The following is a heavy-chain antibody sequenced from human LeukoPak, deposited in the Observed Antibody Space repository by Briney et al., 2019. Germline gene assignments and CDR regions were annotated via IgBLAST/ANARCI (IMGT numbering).Heavy chain of an antibody. D-gene: IGHD1-1*01. CDR2: ISSSSTI. CDR1: GFTFTNYA. CDR3: ARWKTDY. Sequence: GGSLRLSCAVSGFTFTNYAMHWVRQAPGKGLEWVSYISSSSTIYYADSVKGRFTISRDNAKNSLYLQMNSLRAEDTAVYYCARWKTDYWGQGTLVTVSS. J-gene: IGHJ4*02. V-gene: IGHV3-69-1*01.